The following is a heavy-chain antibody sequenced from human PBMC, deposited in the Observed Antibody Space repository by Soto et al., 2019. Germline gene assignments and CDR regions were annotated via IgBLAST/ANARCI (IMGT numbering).Heavy chain of an antibody. Sequence: EVQLVESGGGLVQPGGSLRLSCAASGFTVSSNYMSWVRQATGKGLEWVSVIYSGGSTYYSDSVKGRFSISRDNSKNTLYLQMNSLRAEDTAVYYCARSITFGGVPLWGKGTLVTVSS. J-gene: IGHJ4*02. CDR2: IYSGGST. V-gene: IGHV3-66*01. CDR3: ARSITFGGVPL. D-gene: IGHD3-16*01. CDR1: GFTVSSNY.